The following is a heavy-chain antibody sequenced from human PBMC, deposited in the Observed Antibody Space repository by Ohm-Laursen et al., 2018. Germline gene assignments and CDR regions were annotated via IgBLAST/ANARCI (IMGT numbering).Heavy chain of an antibody. V-gene: IGHV3-11*04. CDR2: ISSSGSTI. D-gene: IGHD6-19*01. CDR1: GFTFSDYY. CDR3: AREELESSGWAD. J-gene: IGHJ4*02. Sequence: SLRLSCTASGFTFSDYYMSWIRQAPGKGLEWVSYISSSGSTIYYADSVKGRFTISRDNAKNSLYLQMNSLRADDTAVYYCAREELESSGWADWGQGTLVTVSS.